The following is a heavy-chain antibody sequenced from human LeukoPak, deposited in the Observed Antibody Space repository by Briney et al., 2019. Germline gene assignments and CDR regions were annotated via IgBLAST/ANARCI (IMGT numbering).Heavy chain of an antibody. CDR1: GSTLSSYA. V-gene: IGHV3-23*01. CDR3: ARAPATYGIDDY. CDR2: IRGSGGST. Sequence: GGFLRLSCAASGSTLSSYASSWVRKAPGKGLEWVSAIRGSGGSTYYADSVKGRFTISRDNSKNTLYLQMNSLRAEDTAVYFCARAPATYGIDDYWGQGTLVIVSS. D-gene: IGHD1-26*01. J-gene: IGHJ4*02.